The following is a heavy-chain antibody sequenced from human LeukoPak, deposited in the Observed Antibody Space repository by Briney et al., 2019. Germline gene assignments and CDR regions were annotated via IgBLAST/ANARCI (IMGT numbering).Heavy chain of an antibody. CDR3: ARSPERWLQLLIDY. D-gene: IGHD5-24*01. CDR1: GYSISSGYY. J-gene: IGHJ4*02. V-gene: IGHV4-38-2*01. Sequence: SETLSLTCAVSGYSISSGYYWGWIRQPPGKGLEWIGSIYHSGSTYYNPSLKSRVTISVDTSKNQFSLKQSSVTAADTAVYYCARSPERWLQLLIDYWGQGTLVTVSS. CDR2: IYHSGST.